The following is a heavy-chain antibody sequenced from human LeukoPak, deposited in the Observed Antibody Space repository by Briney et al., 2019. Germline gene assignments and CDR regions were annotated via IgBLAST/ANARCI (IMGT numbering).Heavy chain of an antibody. J-gene: IGHJ3*02. CDR1: GGSISSGNFH. CDR3: ARPLCSAGSCYSPNAFDT. D-gene: IGHD2-15*01. Sequence: PSETLSLTCTVSGGSISSGNFHWTWIRQPAGKGLEWIGRISASGNTNHNPSLRSRVTISIDTSKNHFSLKLSSVTAADTAVYYCARPLCSAGSCYSPNAFDTWGQGTMVTVSS. V-gene: IGHV4-61*02. CDR2: ISASGNT.